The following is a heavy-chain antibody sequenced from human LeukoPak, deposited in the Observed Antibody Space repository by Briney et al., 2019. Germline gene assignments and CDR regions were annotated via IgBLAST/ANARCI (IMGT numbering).Heavy chain of an antibody. Sequence: PGGSLRLSCAASGFTFSSYSMNWVRQAPGKGLEWVSYISSSSSTIYYADSVKGRFTISRDNAKNSLYLQMNSLRAEDTAVYYCARVMVRGGVGYWGQGTLVTVSS. CDR1: GFTFSSYS. V-gene: IGHV3-48*04. D-gene: IGHD3-10*01. CDR2: ISSSSSTI. J-gene: IGHJ4*02. CDR3: ARVMVRGGVGY.